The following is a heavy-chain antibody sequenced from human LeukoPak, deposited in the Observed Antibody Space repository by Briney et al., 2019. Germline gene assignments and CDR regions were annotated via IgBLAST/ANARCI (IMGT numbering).Heavy chain of an antibody. CDR1: GFNSTNYA. D-gene: IGHD3-16*02. CDR2: ISGSGGRT. V-gene: IGHV3-23*02. J-gene: IGHJ5*02. CDR3: ARGLVGWFDP. Sequence: PGRSLRLSCAASGFNSTNYAMSGVRPAPRKGRERISGISGSGGRTYYEDSMKSRFTISRDNSRITLYLQMNSLRADDTAVYYCARGLVGWFDPWGQGTLVTVSS.